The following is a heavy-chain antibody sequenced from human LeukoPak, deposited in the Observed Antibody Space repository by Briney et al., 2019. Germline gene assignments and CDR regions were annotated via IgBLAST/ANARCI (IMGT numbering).Heavy chain of an antibody. V-gene: IGHV1-69*05. CDR3: AREEVVYCGGDCSILDY. CDR1: GGTFSSYA. Sequence: ASVKVSCKASGGTFSSYAISWVRQSPGQGLEWMGGIIPIFGTANYAQKFQGRVTMTRETSTSTVYMELSSLRSEDTAVYYCAREEVVYCGGDCSILDYWGQGTLVTVSS. D-gene: IGHD2-21*02. J-gene: IGHJ4*02. CDR2: IIPIFGTA.